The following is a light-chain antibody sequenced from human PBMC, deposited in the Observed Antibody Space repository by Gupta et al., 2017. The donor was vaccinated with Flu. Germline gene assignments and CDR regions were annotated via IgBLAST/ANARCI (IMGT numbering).Light chain of an antibody. CDR1: QGVSSSY. V-gene: IGKV3-20*01. CDR3: QQDSSVTRT. Sequence: DIVLTQSPGTLSLSPGERAALSCRASQGVSSSYLAWYQQKPGQAPRLLIYGASSRATGIPDRFSGSGYGTDFTLTISRLEPEDFAVYYCQQDSSVTRTFGQGTKVEIK. CDR2: GAS. J-gene: IGKJ1*01.